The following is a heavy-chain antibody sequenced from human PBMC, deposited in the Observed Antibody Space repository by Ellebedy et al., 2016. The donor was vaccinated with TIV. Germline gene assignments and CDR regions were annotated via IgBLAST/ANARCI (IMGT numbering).Heavy chain of an antibody. J-gene: IGHJ4*02. V-gene: IGHV4-4*09. D-gene: IGHD4-11*01. CDR2: IYSSGST. Sequence: MPSETLSLTCTVSGGSISNYYWSWLRQPPGKGLEWIGYIYSSGSTNYNPSLKNRVTMSVDTSKNQFSLKLSPGTAADTAVYCCARRYSNYLNYYFNVWGQGTLVTVSS. CDR1: GGSISNYY. CDR3: ARRYSNYLNYYFNV.